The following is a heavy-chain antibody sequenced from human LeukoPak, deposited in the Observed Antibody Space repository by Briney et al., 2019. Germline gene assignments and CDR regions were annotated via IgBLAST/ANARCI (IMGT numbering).Heavy chain of an antibody. Sequence: GGSLRLSCAASGFTLSSYGMHWARQAPGKGLVWVSRIKTDGSSTSYADSVKGRFTISRDNAKNTLFLQMNSLRAEDTAVYYCARGGDGYYLWGQGTLVTVSS. V-gene: IGHV3-74*01. CDR3: ARGGDGYYL. CDR2: IKTDGSST. J-gene: IGHJ5*02. D-gene: IGHD3-22*01. CDR1: GFTLSSYG.